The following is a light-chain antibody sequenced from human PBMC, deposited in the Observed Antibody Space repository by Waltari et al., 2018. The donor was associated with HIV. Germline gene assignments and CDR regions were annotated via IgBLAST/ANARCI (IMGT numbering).Light chain of an antibody. J-gene: IGLJ2*01. Sequence: NFMLTQPHSVSESPGKTVTISCTRSSGSIASNYVQWYQQRTGSSPTTVIYEDNQRPSGVPDRFSGSIDISSNSASLTISGLKTEDEADYYCQSYDSSNHVVFGGGTKLTVL. CDR1: SGSIASNY. CDR2: EDN. CDR3: QSYDSSNHVV. V-gene: IGLV6-57*01.